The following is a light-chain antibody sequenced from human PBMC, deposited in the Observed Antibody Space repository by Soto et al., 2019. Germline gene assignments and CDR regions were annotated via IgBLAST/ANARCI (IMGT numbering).Light chain of an antibody. J-gene: IGKJ1*01. CDR1: QSVSSNY. V-gene: IGKV3-20*01. CDR2: GAS. CDR3: QRYDTSPT. Sequence: EIVLTQSPGTLSLSAGERATLSCRASQSVSSNYLVWYQQKPGQAPTVLIYGASNRATGIPDRFSGSGSGTDFTLTISRLDPEDFAGYYCQRYDTSPTFGQGTKVEMK.